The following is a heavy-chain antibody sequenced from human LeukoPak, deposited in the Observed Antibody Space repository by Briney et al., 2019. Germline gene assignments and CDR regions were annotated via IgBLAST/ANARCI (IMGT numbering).Heavy chain of an antibody. CDR3: ARDGGIAARPGLGY. V-gene: IGHV4-39*02. D-gene: IGHD6-6*01. CDR1: GGSISSSSYY. CDR2: IYYSGST. Sequence: SETLSLTCTVSGGSISSSSYYWGWIRQPPGTGLEWIGSIYYSGSTYYNPSLKSRVTISVDTSKNQFSLKLSSVTAADTAVYYCARDGGIAARPGLGYWGQGTLVTVSS. J-gene: IGHJ4*02.